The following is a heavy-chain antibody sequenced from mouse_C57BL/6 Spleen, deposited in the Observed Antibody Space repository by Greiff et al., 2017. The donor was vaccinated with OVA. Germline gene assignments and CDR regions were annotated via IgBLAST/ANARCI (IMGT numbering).Heavy chain of an antibody. D-gene: IGHD3-3*01. CDR2: IDPSDSET. J-gene: IGHJ2*01. CDR1: GYTFTSYW. Sequence: VQLQQSGAELVRPGSSVKLSCKASGYTFTSYWMHWVKQRPIQGLEWIGNIDPSDSETNYNQKFKDKATLTVDKSSSTAYMQLSSLTSEDSAVYYCGRSRGWLDYWGQGTTLTVSS. V-gene: IGHV1-52*01. CDR3: GRSRGWLDY.